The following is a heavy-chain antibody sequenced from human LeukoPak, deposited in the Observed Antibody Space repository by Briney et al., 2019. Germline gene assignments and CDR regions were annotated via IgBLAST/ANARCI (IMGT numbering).Heavy chain of an antibody. D-gene: IGHD5-24*01. J-gene: IGHJ3*01. CDR2: TYYRSKWYN. CDR1: GDSVSCNSSA. CDR3: ARGGQGDGYSADEAFDF. Sequence: SQTLSLTCAISGDSVSCNSSACNWIRQSPSRGLEWLGRTYYRSKWYNDYAVSVKSRITINPDTSKNQFSLQLNSVTPEDTAVYYCARGGQGDGYSADEAFDFWGQGTMVTVSS. V-gene: IGHV6-1*01.